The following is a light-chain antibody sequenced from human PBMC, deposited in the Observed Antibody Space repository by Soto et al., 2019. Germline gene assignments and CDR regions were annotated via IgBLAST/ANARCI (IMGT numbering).Light chain of an antibody. Sequence: QSVMTQPPSVSVAPGQRVTIACTGNHSNIGAGYDVHWYRRFPGAAPTLLLSGYYNRPSGVPDRISGSKSGTSVSLAITDLKAEDEADYYCQYYDSGLIGLVFGTGTKVTVL. CDR3: QYYDSGLIGLV. J-gene: IGLJ1*01. CDR2: GYY. V-gene: IGLV1-40*01. CDR1: HSNIGAGYD.